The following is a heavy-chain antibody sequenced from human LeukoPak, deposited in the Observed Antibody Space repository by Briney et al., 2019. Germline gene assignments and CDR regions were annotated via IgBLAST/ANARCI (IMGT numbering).Heavy chain of an antibody. J-gene: IGHJ5*01. D-gene: IGHD3-22*01. V-gene: IGHV3-66*01. Sequence: PGGSLRFSCAASGFTVSSNYMSWVRQAPGKGLEGVSVIYSGGSTYYADSVKGRFTISRDNSKNTLYLQMNSLRAEDTALYYCAGTTMIVVRFDSWGQGTLVTVSS. CDR3: AGTTMIVVRFDS. CDR2: IYSGGST. CDR1: GFTVSSNY.